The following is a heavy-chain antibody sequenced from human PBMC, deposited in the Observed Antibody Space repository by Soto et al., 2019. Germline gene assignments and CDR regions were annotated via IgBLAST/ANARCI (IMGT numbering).Heavy chain of an antibody. J-gene: IGHJ4*02. CDR2: IIPIFGTA. Sequence: QVQLVQSGAEVKKPGSSVKFSCKASEGTFSSYAISWVRQAPGQGLEWMGGIIPIFGTANYAQKFQGRVTITADESTSTAYMELSSLRSEDTAVYYCASPGYSSGWYDYWGQGTLVTVSS. CDR1: EGTFSSYA. V-gene: IGHV1-69*01. D-gene: IGHD6-19*01. CDR3: ASPGYSSGWYDY.